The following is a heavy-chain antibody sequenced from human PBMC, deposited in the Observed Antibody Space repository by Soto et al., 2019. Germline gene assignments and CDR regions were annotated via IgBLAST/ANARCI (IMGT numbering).Heavy chain of an antibody. V-gene: IGHV1-69*06. D-gene: IGHD3-10*01. Sequence: QAHLAQSGAEVKKPGSSVTVSCKAYGGTFNSYGISWVRQAPGQGLDWMEVIIPLYGTVNYAQKFQGRVSITADKSPSTSYMDLNSLRSDDTAVYYCARVRGIRGVIPSHFDLWGQGTQVPVST. J-gene: IGHJ4*02. CDR3: ARVRGIRGVIPSHFDL. CDR2: IIPLYGTV. CDR1: GGTFNSYG.